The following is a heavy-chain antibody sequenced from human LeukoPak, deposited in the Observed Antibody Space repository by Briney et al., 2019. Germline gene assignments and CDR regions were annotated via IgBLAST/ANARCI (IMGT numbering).Heavy chain of an antibody. CDR3: ARGRDGYKAFDY. D-gene: IGHD5-24*01. CDR2: ISSSSSYI. Sequence: PGGSLRLSCAASGFTFSSYSMNRGRQAPGKGLEWVSSISSSSSYIYYADSVKGRFTISRDNAKNSLYLQMNSLRAEDTAVYYCARGRDGYKAFDYWGQGTLVTVSS. CDR1: GFTFSSYS. V-gene: IGHV3-21*01. J-gene: IGHJ4*02.